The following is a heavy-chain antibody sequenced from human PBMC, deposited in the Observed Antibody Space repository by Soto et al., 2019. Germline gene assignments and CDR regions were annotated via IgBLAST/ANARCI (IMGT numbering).Heavy chain of an antibody. Sequence: QVQLVQSGAEVKKPGASVKVSCKASGYTFTDYGISWVRQAPGQGLEWMGWISAYNGHTNYGQKLQGRLTMTTDTSSRTAYMELRCLRSDDTAVYYCARAQAFCSSTTCPNCLDPWGQGTLVTVSS. CDR1: GYTFTDYG. J-gene: IGHJ5*02. D-gene: IGHD2-2*01. V-gene: IGHV1-18*01. CDR2: ISAYNGHT. CDR3: ARAQAFCSSTTCPNCLDP.